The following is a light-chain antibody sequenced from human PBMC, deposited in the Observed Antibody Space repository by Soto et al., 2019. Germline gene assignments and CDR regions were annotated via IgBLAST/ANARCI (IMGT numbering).Light chain of an antibody. J-gene: IGLJ1*01. Sequence: SYELTQTPSVSVSPGQTARITCSGDELSKQYVYWYQQKPGQAPVLVMYKDTERASGIPERFSASSSGTTVTLTINGVRAEDEADYYCQSSDDTGNYYLFGTGTKVTVL. CDR3: QSSDDTGNYYL. V-gene: IGLV3-25*02. CDR1: ELSKQY. CDR2: KDT.